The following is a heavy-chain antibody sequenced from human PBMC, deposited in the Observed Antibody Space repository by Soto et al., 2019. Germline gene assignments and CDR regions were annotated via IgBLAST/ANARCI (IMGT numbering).Heavy chain of an antibody. CDR2: IYYSGST. Sequence: SETLSLTCTVSGGSISSYYWSWIRQPPGKGLEWIGYIYYSGSTYYNPSLKSRVTISVDTSKNQFSLKLSSVTAADTAVYYCASVAGANNYYYYYGMDVWGQGTTVTVSS. CDR3: ASVAGANNYYYYYGMDV. D-gene: IGHD6-19*01. V-gene: IGHV4-59*04. CDR1: GGSISSYY. J-gene: IGHJ6*02.